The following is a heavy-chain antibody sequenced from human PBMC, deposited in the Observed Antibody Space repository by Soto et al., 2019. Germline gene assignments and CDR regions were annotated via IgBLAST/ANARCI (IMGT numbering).Heavy chain of an antibody. J-gene: IGHJ6*02. CDR2: INHSGST. V-gene: IGHV4-34*01. CDR1: GGSFSGYY. Sequence: SETLSLTCAVYGGSFSGYYWTWIRQPPGTGLEWIGEINHSGSTNYNPSLKSRVTISVDTSKNQFSLKLSSVTAADTAVYYCARAGGDIVARVGYYYGMDVWGQGTTVTVSS. D-gene: IGHD5-12*01. CDR3: ARAGGDIVARVGYYYGMDV.